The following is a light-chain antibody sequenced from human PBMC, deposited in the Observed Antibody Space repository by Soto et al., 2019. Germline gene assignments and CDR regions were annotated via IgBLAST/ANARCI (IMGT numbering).Light chain of an antibody. J-gene: IGLJ2*01. CDR2: VYSDGSH. V-gene: IGLV4-69*01. Sequence: QSVLTQSPSASGSLGASVRLTCTLSSGHSTYAIAWHQQRPEKAPRYLMKVYSDGSHSKGDGSPDRFSGSSSGAERYLTISSLQSEDEGDYYCQTWGSGIQIFGGGTKVTVL. CDR3: QTWGSGIQI. CDR1: SGHSTYA.